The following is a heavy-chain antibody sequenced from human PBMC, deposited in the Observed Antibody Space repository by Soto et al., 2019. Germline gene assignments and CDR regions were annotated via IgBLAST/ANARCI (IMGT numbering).Heavy chain of an antibody. V-gene: IGHV3-23*01. Sequence: TAGSLRLACAASRVTVSSYAIGWVWKAAERGGECCTAISGRGGRTYYADSVKGRFTISRDNSKNTLYLQMNSLRAEDRALYCWTRDHSSSWLFGYWGQGTLGTGSS. CDR1: RVTVSSYA. CDR2: ISGRGGRT. CDR3: TRDHSSSWLFGY. D-gene: IGHD6-13*01. J-gene: IGHJ4*02.